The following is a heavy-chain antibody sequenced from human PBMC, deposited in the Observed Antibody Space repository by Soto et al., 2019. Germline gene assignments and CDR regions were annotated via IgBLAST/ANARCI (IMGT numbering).Heavy chain of an antibody. Sequence: GGSLRLSCAASGFTFATYGLHWVRQAPGQGFELVAVIWFDESNKYYADSVKGRFTISRDNPKTTLYLEMNSLRVEDTAMYYCARRSASSGWYSAFDIWGQGTMVTVSS. CDR3: ARRSASSGWYSAFDI. V-gene: IGHV3-33*01. D-gene: IGHD6-19*01. CDR2: IWFDESNK. J-gene: IGHJ3*02. CDR1: GFTFATYG.